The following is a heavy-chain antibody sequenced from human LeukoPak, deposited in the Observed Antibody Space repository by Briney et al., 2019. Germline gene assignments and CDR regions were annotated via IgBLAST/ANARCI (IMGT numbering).Heavy chain of an antibody. D-gene: IGHD1-26*01. Sequence: SETLSLTCTVSGDSISTYYWTWIRQPPGKGLEWLGCIYYSGRTNYNPSLKSRVTISVDTSKNQFSLKLRSVTASDTAVYYCARLRGGSYAPDAYFYYGMDVWGQGTTVIVSS. CDR1: GDSISTYY. CDR3: ARLRGGSYAPDAYFYYGMDV. CDR2: IYYSGRT. J-gene: IGHJ6*02. V-gene: IGHV4-59*08.